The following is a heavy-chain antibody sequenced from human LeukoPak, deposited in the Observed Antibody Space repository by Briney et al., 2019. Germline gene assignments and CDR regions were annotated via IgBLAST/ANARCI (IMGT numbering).Heavy chain of an antibody. D-gene: IGHD2-15*01. CDR3: ARDRGGPDY. Sequence: GRSLRLSCAASGFTFSSYAMHWVRQAPGKGLEWVAVISYDGSNKYYADSVKGRFTISRDNSKNTLYLQMNSLRAEDTAVYYCARDRGGPDYWGRGTLVTVSS. CDR2: ISYDGSNK. J-gene: IGHJ4*02. CDR1: GFTFSSYA. V-gene: IGHV3-30-3*01.